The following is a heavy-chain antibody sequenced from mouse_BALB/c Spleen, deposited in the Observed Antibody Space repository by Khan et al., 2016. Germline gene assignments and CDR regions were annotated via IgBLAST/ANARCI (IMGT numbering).Heavy chain of an antibody. J-gene: IGHJ2*01. CDR2: ISYSGST. CDR1: GYSITSDYA. Sequence: EVPLQESGPGLVKPSQSLSLTCTVTGYSITSDYAWNWIRQFPGNKLEWMGYISYSGSTSYNPSLKSRISITRDTSKNQFFLQLNSVTTEDTATDYCARDYYGSSYFDYWGQGTTLTVSS. V-gene: IGHV3-2*02. CDR3: ARDYYGSSYFDY. D-gene: IGHD1-1*01.